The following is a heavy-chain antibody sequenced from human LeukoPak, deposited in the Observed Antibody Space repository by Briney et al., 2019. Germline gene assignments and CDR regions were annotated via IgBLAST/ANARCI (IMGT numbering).Heavy chain of an antibody. CDR2: ISGSGGST. CDR3: AKDFHYGSQWELLTADWFDP. J-gene: IGHJ5*02. Sequence: QAGGSLRLSCAASGFTFSSYSMNWVRQAPGKGLEWVSVISGSGGSTYYADSVKGRFTISRDNSKNTLYLQMNSLRAEDTAVYYCAKDFHYGSQWELLTADWFDPWGQGTLVTVSS. D-gene: IGHD1-26*01. V-gene: IGHV3-23*01. CDR1: GFTFSSYS.